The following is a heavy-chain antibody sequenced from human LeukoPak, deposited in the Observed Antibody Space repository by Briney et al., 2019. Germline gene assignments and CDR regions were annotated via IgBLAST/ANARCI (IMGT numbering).Heavy chain of an antibody. J-gene: IGHJ4*02. Sequence: GRSLRLSCAASGFTFSSYAMHWVRQAPGKGLEYVSAISSNGGSTYYANSVKGRFTISRDNSKNTLYLQMGSLRAEDMAVYYCARSAGYNDFDYWGQGTLVTVSS. CDR1: GFTFSSYA. CDR3: ARSAGYNDFDY. D-gene: IGHD5-24*01. V-gene: IGHV3-64*01. CDR2: ISSNGGST.